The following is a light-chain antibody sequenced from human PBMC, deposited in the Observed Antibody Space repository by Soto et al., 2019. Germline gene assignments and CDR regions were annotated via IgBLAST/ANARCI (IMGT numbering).Light chain of an antibody. CDR3: QQYGSSGT. CDR1: QSVSNNY. Sequence: EIVLTQSPGTLSLSPGERATLSCRASQSVSNNYLAWYQQKPGQAPSLLIYGASNRATGIPDRFSGSGSGTVFTITISRLEPEFFAVYYCQQYGSSGTFGQGTKVEIK. CDR2: GAS. J-gene: IGKJ1*01. V-gene: IGKV3-20*01.